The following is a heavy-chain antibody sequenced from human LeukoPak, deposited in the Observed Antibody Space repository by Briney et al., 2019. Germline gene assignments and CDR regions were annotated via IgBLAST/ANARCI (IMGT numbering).Heavy chain of an antibody. D-gene: IGHD1-26*01. CDR2: ISSAGTYK. J-gene: IGHJ4*02. Sequence: GGSLRLSCAASGFTFSSYRMNWVRQAPGKGLEWVSSISSAGTYKYYADSVKGRFTISRDNAKNSLYLQMNSLRAEDTAVYYCARAKWEFFDYWGQGTLVTVSS. CDR1: GFTFSSYR. CDR3: ARAKWEFFDY. V-gene: IGHV3-21*01.